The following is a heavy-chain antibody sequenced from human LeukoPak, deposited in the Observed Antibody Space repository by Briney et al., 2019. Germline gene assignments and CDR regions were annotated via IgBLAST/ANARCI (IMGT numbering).Heavy chain of an antibody. J-gene: IGHJ4*02. CDR1: GFIVSSKY. CDR3: TTSIWYFDY. V-gene: IGHV3-53*01. CDR2: IYTDGST. Sequence: GGSLGLSCAASGFIVSSKYMSWVRQAPGKGLEWVSIIYTDGSTHYADSVKGRFTISRDRSKNTLYLQMNSLRAEDTAVYYCTTSIWYFDYWGQGTLVTVSS.